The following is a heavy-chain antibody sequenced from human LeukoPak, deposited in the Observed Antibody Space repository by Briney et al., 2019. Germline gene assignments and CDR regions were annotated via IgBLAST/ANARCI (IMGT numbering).Heavy chain of an antibody. Sequence: GASVKVSCKASGYTFTSYGISWVRQAPGQGLEWMGWISAYNGNTNYAQKLQGRVTMTTDTSTSTAYMELRSLRSDDTAVYYCARAEYSGSSDAFDIWXXXTMVTVSS. D-gene: IGHD1-26*01. CDR3: ARAEYSGSSDAFDI. CDR1: GYTFTSYG. CDR2: ISAYNGNT. V-gene: IGHV1-18*01. J-gene: IGHJ3*02.